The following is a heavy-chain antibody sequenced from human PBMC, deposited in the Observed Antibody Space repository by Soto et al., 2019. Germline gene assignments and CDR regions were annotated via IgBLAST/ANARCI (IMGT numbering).Heavy chain of an antibody. Sequence: GGSLRLSCSASGFTFSSYAMHWVRQAPGKGLEYVSAISSNGGSTYYADSVKGRFTISRDNSKNTLYLPMSSLIAEDTAVYFCGKALSGYDYVAFDIWGQGTMVTVSS. CDR2: ISSNGGST. D-gene: IGHD5-12*01. CDR1: GFTFSSYA. CDR3: GKALSGYDYVAFDI. J-gene: IGHJ3*02. V-gene: IGHV3-64D*06.